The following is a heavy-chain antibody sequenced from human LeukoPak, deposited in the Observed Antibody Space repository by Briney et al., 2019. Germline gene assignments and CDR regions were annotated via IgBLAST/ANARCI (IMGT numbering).Heavy chain of an antibody. Sequence: SETLSLTCTVSGGSISSSGYYWGWIRQPPGKGLEWIGSVDYTGITSHSPSLKSRVTISVDTSKNQFSLKVSSVRAEDTAVYYCARDTTVTDHVYYGMDVWGQGTTVTVSS. CDR3: ARDTTVTDHVYYGMDV. J-gene: IGHJ6*02. CDR1: GGSISSSGYY. D-gene: IGHD4-17*01. CDR2: VDYTGIT. V-gene: IGHV4-39*02.